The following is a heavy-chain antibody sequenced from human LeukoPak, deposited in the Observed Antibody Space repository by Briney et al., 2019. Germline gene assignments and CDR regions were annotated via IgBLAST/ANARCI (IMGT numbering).Heavy chain of an antibody. V-gene: IGHV3-48*04. CDR2: ISSSGSTI. CDR1: GFTFSSYW. Sequence: GGSLRLSCAASGFTFSSYWMSWVRQAPGKGLEWVSYISSSGSTIYYADSVKGRFTTSRDNAKNSLYLQMNSLRAEDTAVYYCARVRPGVVDYWGQETLVTVSS. D-gene: IGHD2-15*01. J-gene: IGHJ4*02. CDR3: ARVRPGVVDY.